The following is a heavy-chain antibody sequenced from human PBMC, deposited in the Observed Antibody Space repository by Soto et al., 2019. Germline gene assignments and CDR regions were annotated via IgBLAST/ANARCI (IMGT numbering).Heavy chain of an antibody. CDR3: ARAKAPLYSSSWYWFDP. CDR2: IYYSGST. Sequence: QVQLQVSGPGLGKPSETLSLTCTVSSGSISSYYWSWIRQPPGKGLEWIGYIYYSGSTNYNPSLKSRVTISVDTSKNQFSLKLSSVTAADTAVYYCARAKAPLYSSSWYWFDPWGQGTLVTVSS. J-gene: IGHJ5*02. CDR1: SGSISSYY. D-gene: IGHD6-13*01. V-gene: IGHV4-59*08.